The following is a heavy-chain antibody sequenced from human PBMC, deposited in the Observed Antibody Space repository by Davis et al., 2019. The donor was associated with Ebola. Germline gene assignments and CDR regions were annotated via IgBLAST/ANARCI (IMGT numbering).Heavy chain of an antibody. CDR3: ARMDYDSSGYYYVFDY. V-gene: IGHV2-26*01. Sequence: SGPTLVKPTETLTLTCTVSGFSLSNARMGVSWIRQPPGKALEWLAHIFSNDEKSYSTSLKSRLTISKDTSKSQVVLTMTNMDPVDTATYYCARMDYDSSGYYYVFDYWGQGTLVTVSS. CDR1: GFSLSNARMG. D-gene: IGHD3-22*01. J-gene: IGHJ4*02. CDR2: IFSNDEK.